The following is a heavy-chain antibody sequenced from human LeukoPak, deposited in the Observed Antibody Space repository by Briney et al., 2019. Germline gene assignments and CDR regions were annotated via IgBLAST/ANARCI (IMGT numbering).Heavy chain of an antibody. CDR3: AXXXXXXXXXXFYRPLEPNYMDV. V-gene: IGHV4-34*01. CDR1: GGSFSDYH. CDR2: INHSGST. D-gene: IGHD1-14*01. J-gene: IGHJ6*03. Sequence: SETLSLTCAVYGGSFSDYHWNWIRQPPGKGLEWIGEINHSGSTNYNSSLKSRVTISIDTSKNQFSLKLTPVTAADTPVYYCAXXXXXXXXXXFYRPLEPNYMDVWGKGTTVTVSS.